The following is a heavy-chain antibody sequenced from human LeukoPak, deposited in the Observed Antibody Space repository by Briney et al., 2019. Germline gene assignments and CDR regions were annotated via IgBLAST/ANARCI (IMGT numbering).Heavy chain of an antibody. Sequence: PGGSLRLSCAASGFTFSNYAMSWVRQAPGKGLEWASGVSGSGGATYYADSVKGRFTISRDNSKNTPYLQMNSLRAEDTALYFCARDDRSGVVVAALDYWGQGTLVTVSS. CDR2: VSGSGGAT. CDR3: ARDDRSGVVVAALDY. D-gene: IGHD3-22*01. J-gene: IGHJ4*02. CDR1: GFTFSNYA. V-gene: IGHV3-23*01.